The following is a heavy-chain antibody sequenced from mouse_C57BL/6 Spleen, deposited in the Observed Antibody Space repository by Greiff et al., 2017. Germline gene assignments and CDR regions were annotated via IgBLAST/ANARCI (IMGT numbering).Heavy chain of an antibody. J-gene: IGHJ3*01. CDR3: ARGNSNPAWFAY. V-gene: IGHV1-61*01. Sequence: QVQLKESGAELVRPGSSVKLSCKASGYTFTSYWMDWVKQRPGQGLEWIGNIYPSDSETHYNQKFKDKATLTVDKSSSTAYMQLSSLTSEDSAVYYCARGNSNPAWFAYWGQGTLVTVSA. D-gene: IGHD2-5*01. CDR1: GYTFTSYW. CDR2: IYPSDSET.